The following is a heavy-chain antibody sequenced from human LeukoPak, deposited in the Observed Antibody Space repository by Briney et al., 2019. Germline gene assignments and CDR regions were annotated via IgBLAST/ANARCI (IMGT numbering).Heavy chain of an antibody. D-gene: IGHD3-22*01. Sequence: ASVKVSCKASGYTFTGYNMHWVRQAPGQGLEWMGWINPNSGGTNYAQKFQGRVTMTRDTSISTAYMELSRLRSDDTAVYYCARATTYYYDSSGYYYDHDAFDIWGQGTMVTVSS. CDR2: INPNSGGT. J-gene: IGHJ3*02. CDR1: GYTFTGYN. CDR3: ARATTYYYDSSGYYYDHDAFDI. V-gene: IGHV1-2*02.